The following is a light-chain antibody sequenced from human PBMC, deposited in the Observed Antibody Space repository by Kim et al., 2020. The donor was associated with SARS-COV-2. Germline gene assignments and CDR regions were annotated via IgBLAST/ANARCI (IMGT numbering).Light chain of an antibody. J-gene: IGLJ3*02. V-gene: IGLV3-21*04. CDR3: QVWDSSSDWV. CDR2: YDS. Sequence: SYELTQPPSVSVAPGKTARITCGGNNIGSKSVHWYQQKPGQATVLVIYYDSDRPSGIPERFSGSNSGNTATLTISRVEAEDEADYYCQVWDSSSDWVFGGGTQLTVL. CDR1: NIGSKS.